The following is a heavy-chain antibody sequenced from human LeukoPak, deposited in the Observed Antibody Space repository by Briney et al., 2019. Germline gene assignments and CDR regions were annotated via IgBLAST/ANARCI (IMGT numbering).Heavy chain of an antibody. J-gene: IGHJ6*03. CDR1: GGTFSSYA. V-gene: IGHV1-69*06. CDR2: IIPIFGTA. D-gene: IGHD1-1*01. Sequence: GASVKVSCKASGGTFSSYAISWVRQAPGQGLEWMGGIIPIFGTANYAQKFQGRVTITADKSTSTAYMELSSLRSEDTAVYYCARSVQLERSTKYYYYYMDVWGKGTTVTVSS. CDR3: ARSVQLERSTKYYYYYMDV.